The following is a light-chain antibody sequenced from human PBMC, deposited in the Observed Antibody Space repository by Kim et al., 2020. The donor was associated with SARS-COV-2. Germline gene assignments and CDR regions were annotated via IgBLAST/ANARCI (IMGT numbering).Light chain of an antibody. J-gene: IGLJ1*01. CDR3: QVWDGRIDEDV. Sequence: SYELTQPPSVSVAPGKTAMITCGGDNIGSNTVHWYQQKPGQAPVLVISHDDDLPSGTPERFSGSHSGNTATLTVSRVEAGDEVDDYCQVWDGRIDEDVFG. CDR1: NIGSNT. CDR2: HDD. V-gene: IGLV3-21*04.